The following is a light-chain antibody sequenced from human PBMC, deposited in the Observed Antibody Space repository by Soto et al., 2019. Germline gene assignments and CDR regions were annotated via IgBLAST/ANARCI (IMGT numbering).Light chain of an antibody. CDR3: QQGHSWPLT. J-gene: IGKJ2*01. CDR2: SAS. CDR1: QSISTA. Sequence: EIAMTQSPATLSVSPGERATLSCRASQSISTALAWYQQIPGQPPRLLIYSASTRATGVPARFTGSGSGSEFTLTISGLQSEDFAIYYCQQGHSWPLTFGQGTRLEI. V-gene: IGKV3-15*01.